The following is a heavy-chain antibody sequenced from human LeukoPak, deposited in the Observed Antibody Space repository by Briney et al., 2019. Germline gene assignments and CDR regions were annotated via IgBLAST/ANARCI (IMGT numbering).Heavy chain of an antibody. Sequence: GGSLSLSCAASGFNFSSYSMNWVRQAPGKGLEWVSSISSSSSYIHSADSVRGRFTISRDNAKNSLYLQMNSLGAEDTAVYYCARDRREVSAFDYGDYWGQGTLVTVSS. CDR1: GFNFSSYS. V-gene: IGHV3-21*01. CDR2: ISSSSSYI. J-gene: IGHJ4*02. D-gene: IGHD3-16*01. CDR3: ARDRREVSAFDYGDY.